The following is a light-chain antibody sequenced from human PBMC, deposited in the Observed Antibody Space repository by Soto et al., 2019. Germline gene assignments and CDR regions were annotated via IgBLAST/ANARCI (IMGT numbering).Light chain of an antibody. CDR1: QSISTW. J-gene: IGKJ2*01. CDR3: QQYNSYTT. Sequence: DSQRTRSPSTLSASVGDRVTITCRASQSISTWLAWYQQKPGKAPKLLIYDASSLQSGVPSRFSGHGSGTDFTLTISSLQPDDFATYYCQQYNSYTTFGQGTKVDIK. CDR2: DAS. V-gene: IGKV1-5*01.